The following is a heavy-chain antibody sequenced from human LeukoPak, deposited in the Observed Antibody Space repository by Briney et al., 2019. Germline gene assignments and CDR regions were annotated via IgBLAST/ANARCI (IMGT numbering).Heavy chain of an antibody. J-gene: IGHJ3*02. CDR3: ARGSVTHDAFDI. CDR2: INWSGGST. CDR1: GFTFDDYG. Sequence: GGSLRLSCAASGFTFDDYGMSWVRQAPGKGLEWVSGINWSGGSTVYADSVKGRFTISRDNAKNSLYLQMNSLRAEDTALYYCARGSVTHDAFDIWGQGTMVTVSS. V-gene: IGHV3-20*04. D-gene: IGHD4-23*01.